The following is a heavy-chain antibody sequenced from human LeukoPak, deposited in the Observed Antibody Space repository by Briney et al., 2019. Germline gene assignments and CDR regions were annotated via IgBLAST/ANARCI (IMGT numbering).Heavy chain of an antibody. CDR1: GFTFDDYA. Sequence: GGSLRLSCAASGFTFDDYAMHWVRQAPGKGLEWVSLISWDGGSTYYADSVKGRFTISRDNSKNSLYLQMNSLRAEDTALYYCAKGGYYYYYRDVWGKGTTVTVSS. CDR3: AKGGYYYYYRDV. V-gene: IGHV3-43D*03. J-gene: IGHJ6*03. CDR2: ISWDGGST.